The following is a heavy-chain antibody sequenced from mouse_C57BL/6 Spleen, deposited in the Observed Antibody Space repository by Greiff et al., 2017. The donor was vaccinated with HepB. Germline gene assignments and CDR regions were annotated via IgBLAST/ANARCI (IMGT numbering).Heavy chain of an antibody. CDR2: IDPSDSYT. Sequence: QVQLKQPGAELVMPGASVKLSCKASGYTFTSYWMHWVKQRPGQGLEWIGEIDPSDSYTNYNQKFKGKSTLTVDKSSSTAYMQLSSLTSEDSAVYYCARGNYGSSYPLDYWGEGTTLTVSS. CDR1: GYTFTSYW. D-gene: IGHD1-1*01. CDR3: ARGNYGSSYPLDY. J-gene: IGHJ2*01. V-gene: IGHV1-69*01.